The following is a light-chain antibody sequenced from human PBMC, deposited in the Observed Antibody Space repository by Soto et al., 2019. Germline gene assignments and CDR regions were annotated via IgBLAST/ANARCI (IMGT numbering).Light chain of an antibody. CDR2: TAS. J-gene: IGKJ1*01. Sequence: DIVLTQSPGTLSLSPGERATLSCRASQSVNSSYLAWYQQKPGQAPRLLIYTASSRATGIPDRFSGGGSGTDFTLTINRLEPEDFAVYYCQQYGRSPRTFGQGTKVAIK. CDR3: QQYGRSPRT. V-gene: IGKV3-20*01. CDR1: QSVNSSY.